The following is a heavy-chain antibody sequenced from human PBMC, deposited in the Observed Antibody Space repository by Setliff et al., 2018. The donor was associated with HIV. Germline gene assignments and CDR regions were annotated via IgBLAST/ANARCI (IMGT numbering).Heavy chain of an antibody. CDR2: IYHTGST. D-gene: IGHD2-2*01. J-gene: IGHJ6*01. Sequence: SETLSLTCTVSGGSINSTTYYWGWIRQPPGTGLEWIGSIYHTGSTYYKPAPNSRVTISGVASKNQFSLNLSSVTAADTAVYYCARGPSGRAPAPARAPHYYGLDLWGPGTTVTVSS. CDR1: GGSINSTTYY. V-gene: IGHV4-39*01. CDR3: ARGPSGRAPAPARAPHYYGLDL.